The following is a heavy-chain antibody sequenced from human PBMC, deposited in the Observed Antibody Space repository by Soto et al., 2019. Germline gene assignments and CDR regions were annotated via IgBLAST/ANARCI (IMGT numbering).Heavy chain of an antibody. J-gene: IGHJ4*02. CDR1: GFTFSSYD. D-gene: IGHD3-16*02. V-gene: IGHV3-23*01. CDR2: IGVYANT. CDR3: AKESTLLSPGDYFDY. Sequence: PGGSLRLSCAASGFTFSSYDMNWVRQAPGKGLEWVSAIGVYANTYYADSVKGRFTISRDDSRNTVHLQLNSLRVDDTAVYYCAKESTLLSPGDYFDYWGQGTLVTVSS.